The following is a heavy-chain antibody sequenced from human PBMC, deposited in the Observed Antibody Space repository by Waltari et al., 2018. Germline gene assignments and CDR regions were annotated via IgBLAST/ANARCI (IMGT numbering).Heavy chain of an antibody. CDR1: EFTIRNNY. J-gene: IGHJ3*01. V-gene: IGHV3-66*01. CDR3: AVVTTGKAFDL. Sequence: EVQLVESGGDLVQPGGSLRLSCVASEFTIRNNYMTWVRQAPGKGLEWVSVIYSEGDTYYADSVKGRFIISRDISKNTVYLQLNSLRVEDTAVYYCAVVTTGKAFDLWGQGTMVTVSS. CDR2: IYSEGDT. D-gene: IGHD2-21*02.